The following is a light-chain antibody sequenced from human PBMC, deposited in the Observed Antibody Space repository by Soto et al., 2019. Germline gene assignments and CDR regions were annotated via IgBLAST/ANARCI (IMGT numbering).Light chain of an antibody. Sequence: DIQLTQSPSFLSASVGDRVTITCRASQGISSYLSWYQQKPGNAPKLLIYAASTLQSGVPSMFSGSGSGTEFTLTISSLQPEDVANYYCQQLNSYGWTFGQGTQVEIK. CDR1: QGISSY. CDR3: QQLNSYGWT. J-gene: IGKJ1*01. V-gene: IGKV1-9*01. CDR2: AAS.